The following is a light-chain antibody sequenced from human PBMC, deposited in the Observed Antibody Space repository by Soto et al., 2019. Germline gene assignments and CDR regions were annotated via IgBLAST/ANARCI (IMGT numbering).Light chain of an antibody. V-gene: IGKV1-33*01. J-gene: IGKJ4*01. CDR1: QDINNY. CDR3: QQYENLVT. CDR2: DAS. Sequence: DIQMTQSPSSLSASVGDRVTITCQASQDINNYLNWYQQKPGKAPKLLIYDASDLETGVPSRFSGSGSGTDFTFTISSLQHEDIATYYCQQYENLVTFGGGTKVQIK.